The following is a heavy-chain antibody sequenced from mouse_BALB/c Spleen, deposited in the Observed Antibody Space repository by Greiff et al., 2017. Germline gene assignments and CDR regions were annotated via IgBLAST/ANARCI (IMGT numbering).Heavy chain of an antibody. CDR3: ARERGTARAMLAY. CDR2: ISSGGSYT. CDR1: GFTFSSYA. Sequence: EVQRVESGGGLVKPGGSLKLSCAASGFTFSSYAMSWVRQSPEKRLEWVAEISSGGSYTYSPDTLTGRFTISRDNAKNTLYLEMSSLRSEDTAMYYCARERGTARAMLAYWGQGTLVTVSA. J-gene: IGHJ3*01. D-gene: IGHD3-2*01. V-gene: IGHV5-9-4*01.